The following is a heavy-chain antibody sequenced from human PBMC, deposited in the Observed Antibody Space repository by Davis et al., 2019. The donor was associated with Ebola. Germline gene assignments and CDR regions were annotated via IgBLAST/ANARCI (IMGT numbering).Heavy chain of an antibody. CDR1: GGTFRNYA. V-gene: IGHV1-69*06. CDR2: IFPVFDTT. D-gene: IGHD6-13*01. CDR3: ARAGYSSSWSPHYYYYGMDV. Sequence: SVKVSCKASGGTFRNYAISWVRQAPGQGLELMGGIFPVFDTTNYAQKFQDRVTITADKFTGTAYMELSSLRSEDTAVYYCARAGYSSSWSPHYYYYGMDVWGQGTTVTVSS. J-gene: IGHJ6*02.